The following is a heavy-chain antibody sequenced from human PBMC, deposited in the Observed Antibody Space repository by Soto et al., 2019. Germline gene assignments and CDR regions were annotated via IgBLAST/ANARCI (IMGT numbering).Heavy chain of an antibody. D-gene: IGHD2-2*01. Sequence: GASVKVSCKASGYTFTSYDINWVRQATGQGLEWMGWMNPNSGNTGYAQKFQGRVTMTRNTSISTAYMELSSLRSEDTAVYYCARAEKKDIVVVPAAMPTFYYYYYMDVWGKGTTVTVSS. CDR1: GYTFTSYD. J-gene: IGHJ6*03. CDR3: ARAEKKDIVVVPAAMPTFYYYYYMDV. V-gene: IGHV1-8*01. CDR2: MNPNSGNT.